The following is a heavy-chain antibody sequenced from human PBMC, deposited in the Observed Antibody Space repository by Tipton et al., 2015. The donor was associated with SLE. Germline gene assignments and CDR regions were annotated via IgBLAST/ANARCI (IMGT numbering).Heavy chain of an antibody. D-gene: IGHD1-26*01. Sequence: TLSLICTVSGGSVSSGSYYWSWIRQPPGKGLEWIGYIYYSGSTNYNPSLKSRVTTSVDTSKNQFSLKLSAVTAADTAVYYCARQWVGATLGWFDPWGQGTLVTVSS. CDR3: ARQWVGATLGWFDP. V-gene: IGHV4-61*01. CDR1: GGSVSSGSYY. J-gene: IGHJ5*02. CDR2: IYYSGST.